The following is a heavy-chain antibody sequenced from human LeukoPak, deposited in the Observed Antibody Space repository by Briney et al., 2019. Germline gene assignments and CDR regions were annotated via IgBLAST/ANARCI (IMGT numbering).Heavy chain of an antibody. Sequence: GGSLRLSCAASGFTFSSYSMNWVRQAPGKGLEWVSSISSSSSYIYYADSVKGRFTISRDNAKNTLYLQMNSLRAEDTAVYYCARDRPTYYDFWSGGDDAFDIWGQGTMVTVSS. V-gene: IGHV3-21*01. CDR1: GFTFSSYS. CDR2: ISSSSSYI. D-gene: IGHD3-3*01. J-gene: IGHJ3*02. CDR3: ARDRPTYYDFWSGGDDAFDI.